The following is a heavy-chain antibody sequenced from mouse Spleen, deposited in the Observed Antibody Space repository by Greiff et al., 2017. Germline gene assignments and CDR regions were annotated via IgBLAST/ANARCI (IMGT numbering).Heavy chain of an antibody. CDR2: IDPSDSYT. CDR3: ARFQNYYAMDY. CDR1: GYTFTSYW. J-gene: IGHJ4*01. V-gene: IGHV1-50*01. Sequence: QVQLQQPGAELVKPGASVKLSCKASGYTFTSYWMQWVKQRPGQGLEWIGEIDPSDSYTNYNQKFKGKATLTVDTSSSTAYMQLSSLTSEDSAVYYCARFQNYYAMDYWGQGTSVTVSS.